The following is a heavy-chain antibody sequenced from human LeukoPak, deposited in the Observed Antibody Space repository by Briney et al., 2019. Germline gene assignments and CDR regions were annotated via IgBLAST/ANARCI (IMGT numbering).Heavy chain of an antibody. CDR3: ASSPPDY. V-gene: IGHV4-30-2*01. CDR2: IYHSGST. CDR1: GGSISSGGYS. J-gene: IGHJ4*02. Sequence: SETLSLTCAVSGGSISSGGYSWSWIRQPPGTGLEWVGYIYHSGSTYYNPSLKSRVTISVDRSKNQFSLKLSSVTAADTAVYYCASSPPDYWGQGTLVTVSS.